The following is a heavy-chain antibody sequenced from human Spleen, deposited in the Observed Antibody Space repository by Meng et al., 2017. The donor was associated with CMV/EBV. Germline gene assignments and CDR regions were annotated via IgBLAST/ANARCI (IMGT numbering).Heavy chain of an antibody. V-gene: IGHV1-2*02. CDR3: ARASDYYDSSGPDY. Sequence: VQLVQPGVVLTKPGASVKVSCSASGYTFTGYYMHWVRQAPGQGLEWMGWINPNSGGTNYAQKLQGRVTMTRDTSISTAYMELSRLRADDTAVYYCARASDYYDSSGPDYWGQGTLVTVSS. J-gene: IGHJ4*02. D-gene: IGHD3-22*01. CDR1: GYTFTGYY. CDR2: INPNSGGT.